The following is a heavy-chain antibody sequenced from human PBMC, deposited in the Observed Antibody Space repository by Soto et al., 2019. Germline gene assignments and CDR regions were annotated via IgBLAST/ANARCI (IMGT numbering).Heavy chain of an antibody. CDR2: MNPNNGNT. J-gene: IGHJ5*01. V-gene: IGHV1-8*01. D-gene: IGHD6-13*01. CDR3: ARGDAVTSSWDWFDS. Sequence: VLLVQSGAEMKKPGASVKVSCEASGYTFTTYEINWVRQATGQGLEWMGWMNPNNGNTGFAQKLQGRVTMTRNTSISTAYMELSSMTSEDTAVYYCARGDAVTSSWDWFDSWGQGTPVTVSS. CDR1: GYTFTTYE.